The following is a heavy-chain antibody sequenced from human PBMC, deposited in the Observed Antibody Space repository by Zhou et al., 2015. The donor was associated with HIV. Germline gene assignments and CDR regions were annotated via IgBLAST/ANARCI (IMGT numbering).Heavy chain of an antibody. V-gene: IGHV1-69*06. CDR3: ARGGDYYDSSGYRPHDY. CDR2: IIPIFGTA. Sequence: QVQLEQSGAEVKKPGSSVKVSCKVSGDTFSTNGITWVRQAPGKGLEWMGGIIPIFGTANYAQKFQGRVTITADKSTSTAYMELSSLRSEDTAVYYCARGGDYYDSSGYRPHDYWGQGTLVTVSS. CDR1: GDTFSTNG. J-gene: IGHJ4*02. D-gene: IGHD3-22*01.